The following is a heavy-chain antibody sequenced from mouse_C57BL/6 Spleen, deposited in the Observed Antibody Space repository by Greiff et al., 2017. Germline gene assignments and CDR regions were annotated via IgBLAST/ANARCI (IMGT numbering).Heavy chain of an antibody. CDR1: GYAFSSYW. Sequence: QVQLQQSGAELVKPGASVKISCKASGYAFSSYWMNWVKQRPGTGLEWIGQIYPGDGDTNYNGKFKGKATLTADKSSSTAYMQLSSLTSEDSAVYFCARRGDGYYPLYFDVWGTGTTVTVSS. CDR2: IYPGDGDT. D-gene: IGHD2-3*01. V-gene: IGHV1-80*01. J-gene: IGHJ1*03. CDR3: ARRGDGYYPLYFDV.